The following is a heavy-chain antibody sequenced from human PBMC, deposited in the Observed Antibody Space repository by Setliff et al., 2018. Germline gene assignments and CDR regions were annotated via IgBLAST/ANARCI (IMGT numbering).Heavy chain of an antibody. J-gene: IGHJ4*02. CDR2: IYYSGSTS. V-gene: IGHV4-31*03. CDR3: ARGRAGHSGH. D-gene: IGHD6-19*01. CDR1: GGSISSGGYY. Sequence: TLSLTCTVSGGSISSGGYYWSWIRQHPGKGLEWIGYIYYSGSTSYYNPSLKSRVTISVDTSKNQFSLKLSSVTATDTAVYYCARGRAGHSGHWGQGTLVTVSS.